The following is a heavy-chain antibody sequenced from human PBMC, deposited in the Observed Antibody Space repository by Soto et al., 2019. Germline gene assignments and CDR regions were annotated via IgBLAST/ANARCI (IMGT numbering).Heavy chain of an antibody. CDR2: IGNRGTGI. D-gene: IGHD6-13*01. CDR3: ARDLRAVGMASRFDP. CDR1: GFTFGDYY. V-gene: IGHV3-11*01. J-gene: IGHJ5*02. Sequence: QVHLVESGGGLVKPGGSLRLSCAASGFTFGDYYMTWIRQAPGKGLECVSFIGNRGTGIYYADSVKGRFTIFRDNDKNSLYLQMNGLRAEDTAMYYCARDLRAVGMASRFDPWGQGTLVTVSS.